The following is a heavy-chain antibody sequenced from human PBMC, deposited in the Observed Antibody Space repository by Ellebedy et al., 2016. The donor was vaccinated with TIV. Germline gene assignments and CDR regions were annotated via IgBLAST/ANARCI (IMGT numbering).Heavy chain of an antibody. CDR2: ISGSGGST. V-gene: IGHV3-23*01. CDR1: GFTFSSYS. D-gene: IGHD3/OR15-3a*01. J-gene: IGHJ4*02. Sequence: GGSLRLXCAASGFTFSSYSMNWVRQAPGKGLEWVSAISGSGGSTYYADSVKGRFTISRDNSKNTLYLEMNSLRGEDTAVYYCAKAGGLVPSYFDYWGQGTLVTVSS. CDR3: AKAGGLVPSYFDY.